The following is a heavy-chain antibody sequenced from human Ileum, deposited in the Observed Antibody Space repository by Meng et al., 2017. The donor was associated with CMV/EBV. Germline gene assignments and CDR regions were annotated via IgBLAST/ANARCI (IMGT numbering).Heavy chain of an antibody. J-gene: IGHJ4*02. V-gene: IGHV4-39*07. CDR2: ISYSGTA. CDR1: GGSISSSLYY. CDR3: ARDSTYPSGLDY. Sequence: QLTLQESGPGLVKPSETLSLTCTVSGGSISSSLYYWGWIRQPPGKGLEWIGTISYSGTAFYNLSLKSRVAISIDTSKFQFSLKLSSVTATDTAVYYCARDSTYPSGLDYWGQGTLVTVSS. D-gene: IGHD3-10*01.